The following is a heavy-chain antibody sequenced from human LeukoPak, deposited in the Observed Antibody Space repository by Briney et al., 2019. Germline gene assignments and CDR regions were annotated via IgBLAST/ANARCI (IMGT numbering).Heavy chain of an antibody. CDR1: GFTFSSYS. J-gene: IGHJ4*02. Sequence: GGSLRLSCAASGFTFSSYSMNWVRQAPGKGLEWVSSISSSSSYIYYADSVKGRFTISGDNAKNSLYLQMDSLRAEDTAVYYCARVDCSGGSCYSDYWGQGTLVTVSS. CDR3: ARVDCSGGSCYSDY. CDR2: ISSSSSYI. V-gene: IGHV3-21*01. D-gene: IGHD2-15*01.